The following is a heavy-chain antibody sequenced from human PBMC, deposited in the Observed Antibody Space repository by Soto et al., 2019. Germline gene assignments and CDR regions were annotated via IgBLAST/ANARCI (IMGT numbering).Heavy chain of an antibody. CDR1: GYTFTGYY. Sequence: ASVKVSCKASGYTFTGYYMHWVRQAPGQGLEWMGWINPNSGGTNYAQKFQGRVTMTRDTSISTAYMELSRLRSDDTAVYYCARGLPSSIDLGWLDPWGQGTLVTVSSGKGEGASVKVSCKASGYPTYYYYGMDVWGQGTTVTVSS. J-gene: IGHJ6*02. CDR3: ARGLPSSIDLGWLDPWGQGTLVTVSSGKGEGASVKVSCKASGYPTYYYYGMDV. V-gene: IGHV1-2*02. D-gene: IGHD2-2*02. CDR2: INPNSGGT.